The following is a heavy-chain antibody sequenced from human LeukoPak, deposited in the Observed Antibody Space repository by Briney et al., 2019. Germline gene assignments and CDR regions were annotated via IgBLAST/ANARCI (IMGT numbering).Heavy chain of an antibody. V-gene: IGHV4-39*01. Sequence: SETLSPTCTVSGGSISSSSYYWGWIRQPPGKGLEWIGSIYYSGSTYYNPSLKSRVTISVDTSENQFSLKLSSVTAAGTAVYYCARGDITIQLWFFSYWGQGTLVTVSS. CDR3: ARGDITIQLWFFSY. CDR1: GGSISSSSYY. D-gene: IGHD5-18*01. CDR2: IYYSGST. J-gene: IGHJ4*02.